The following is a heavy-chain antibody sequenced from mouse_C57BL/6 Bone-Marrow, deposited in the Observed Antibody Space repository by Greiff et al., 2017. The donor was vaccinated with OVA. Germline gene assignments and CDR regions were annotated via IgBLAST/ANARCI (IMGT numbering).Heavy chain of an antibody. CDR2: IDPENGDT. CDR3: TSYGNFDY. CDR1: GFNIKDDY. V-gene: IGHV14-4*01. J-gene: IGHJ2*01. D-gene: IGHD2-1*01. Sequence: EVKLMESGAELVRPGASVKLSCTASGFNIKDDYMHWVKQRPEQGLEWIGWIDPENGDTEYASKFQGKATITADTSSNPAYLQLSSLTSEDTAVYYCTSYGNFDYWGQGTTLTVSS.